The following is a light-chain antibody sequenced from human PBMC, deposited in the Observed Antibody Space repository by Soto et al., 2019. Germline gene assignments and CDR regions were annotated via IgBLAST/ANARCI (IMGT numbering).Light chain of an antibody. Sequence: QSVLTQPPSVSGAPGQRVTISCTGSGSNIGAGYDVHWYQQVPGTAPKLLIYGNSNRPSGVPDRFSGSKSGTSASLAITGLQAEDEADYYCQSYDSRLRVVFGGGTKLTGL. CDR3: QSYDSRLRVV. V-gene: IGLV1-40*01. CDR2: GNS. CDR1: GSNIGAGYD. J-gene: IGLJ2*01.